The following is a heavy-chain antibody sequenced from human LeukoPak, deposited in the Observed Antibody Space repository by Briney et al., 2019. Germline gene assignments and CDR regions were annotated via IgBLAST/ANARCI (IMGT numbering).Heavy chain of an antibody. Sequence: TGGSLRLSCAASGFTFSSYAMSWVRQAPGKGLEWVSAISGSGGSTYYADSVKGRFTISRDNSKNTLYLQMNSLRAEDTAVYYCVLSGIAAAGSPDWGQGTLVTVSS. J-gene: IGHJ4*02. D-gene: IGHD6-13*01. CDR1: GFTFSSYA. CDR2: ISGSGGST. V-gene: IGHV3-23*01. CDR3: VLSGIAAAGSPD.